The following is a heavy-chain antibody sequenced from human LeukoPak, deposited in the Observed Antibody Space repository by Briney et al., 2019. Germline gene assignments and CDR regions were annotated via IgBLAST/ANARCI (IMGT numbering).Heavy chain of an antibody. Sequence: SETLSLTCAVSGDSIRTYSWSWIRQPPGRGLEWIGHIYYNGSSKCNPSLKSRVTISVHTSNNQFSLKLSSVTAADTAMYYCARVWQEPRFDLYYYAMDVWGQGTTVTVS. CDR1: GDSIRTYS. CDR3: ARVWQEPRFDLYYYAMDV. J-gene: IGHJ6*02. D-gene: IGHD1-14*01. CDR2: IYYNGSS. V-gene: IGHV4-59*01.